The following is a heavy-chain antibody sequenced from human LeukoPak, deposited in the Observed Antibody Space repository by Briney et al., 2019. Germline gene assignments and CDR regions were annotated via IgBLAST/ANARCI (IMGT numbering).Heavy chain of an antibody. J-gene: IGHJ3*02. Sequence: PGGSLRLSCAASGFTFSSYWMHWVRQAPGKGLVWVSRINTDGSSTSYADSVKGRFTISRDNAKNSLYLQMNNLRVEDTAVYYCVRDAVADRFSAFDIWGQGTVVTVSS. CDR2: INTDGSST. D-gene: IGHD6-19*01. V-gene: IGHV3-74*01. CDR1: GFTFSSYW. CDR3: VRDAVADRFSAFDI.